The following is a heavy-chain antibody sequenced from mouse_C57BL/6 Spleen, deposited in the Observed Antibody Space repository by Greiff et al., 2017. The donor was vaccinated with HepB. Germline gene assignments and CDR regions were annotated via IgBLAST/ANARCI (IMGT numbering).Heavy chain of an antibody. CDR3: ARDPAYDAMDY. CDR1: GFTFSSYA. V-gene: IGHV5-4*01. Sequence: EVQRVESGGGLVKPGGSLKLSCAASGFTFSSYAMSWVRQTPEKRLEWVATISDGGSYTYYPDNVKGRFTISRDNAKNNLYLQMSHLKSEDTAMYYCARDPAYDAMDYWGQGTSVTVSS. CDR2: ISDGGSYT. J-gene: IGHJ4*01.